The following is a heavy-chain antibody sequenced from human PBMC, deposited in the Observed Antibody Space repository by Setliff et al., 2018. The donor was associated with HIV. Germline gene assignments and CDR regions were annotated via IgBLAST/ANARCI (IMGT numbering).Heavy chain of an antibody. Sequence: KTSETLSLTCAVYTESLTRYDWAWIRQSPEKGLEWIGEIDDSGSIIYNPSLQSRVTMSVDTSKNQFSMKLSSVTAADAAVYYCASRVYYYDSSGYLREEGFDPWGQGTLVTVSS. CDR3: ASRVYYYDSSGYLREEGFDP. J-gene: IGHJ5*02. CDR1: TESLTRYD. V-gene: IGHV4-34*01. D-gene: IGHD3-22*01. CDR2: IDDSGSI.